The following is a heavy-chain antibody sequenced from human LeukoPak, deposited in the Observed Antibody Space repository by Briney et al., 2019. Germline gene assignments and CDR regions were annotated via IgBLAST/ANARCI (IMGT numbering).Heavy chain of an antibody. CDR3: AKDSRAVAGTGAFGAFDI. D-gene: IGHD6-19*01. CDR2: ISGSGGST. CDR1: GFTFSSYA. J-gene: IGHJ3*02. V-gene: IGHV3-23*01. Sequence: PGGSLRLSCAASGFTFSSYAMGWVRQAPGKGLEWVSAISGSGGSTYYADSVKGRFTISRDNSKNTLYLQMNSLRAEDTAVYYCAKDSRAVAGTGAFGAFDIWGQGTMVTVSS.